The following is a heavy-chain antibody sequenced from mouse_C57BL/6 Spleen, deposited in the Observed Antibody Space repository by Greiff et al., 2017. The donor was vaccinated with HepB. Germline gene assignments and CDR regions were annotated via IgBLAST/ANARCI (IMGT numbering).Heavy chain of an antibody. J-gene: IGHJ4*01. CDR3: VRPPMDY. Sequence: VKDRFTISRDDSESMLYLQMNNLKTEDTAMYYCVRPPMDYWGQGTSVTVSS. V-gene: IGHV10-1*01.